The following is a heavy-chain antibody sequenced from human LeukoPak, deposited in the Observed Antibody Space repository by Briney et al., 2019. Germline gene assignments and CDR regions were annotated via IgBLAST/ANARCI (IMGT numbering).Heavy chain of an antibody. Sequence: GGPLRLSCAASGFTFSSYAMSWVRQAPGKGLEWVSAISGSGGSTYYADSVKGRFTISRDNSKNTLYLQMNSLRAEDTAVYYCARDAYYYGSVPTVYWGQGTLVTVSS. D-gene: IGHD3-10*01. CDR2: ISGSGGST. V-gene: IGHV3-23*01. CDR1: GFTFSSYA. J-gene: IGHJ4*02. CDR3: ARDAYYYGSVPTVY.